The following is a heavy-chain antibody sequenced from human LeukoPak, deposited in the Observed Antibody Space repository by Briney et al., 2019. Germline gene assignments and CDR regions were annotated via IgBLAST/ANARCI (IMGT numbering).Heavy chain of an antibody. CDR2: IYYSGST. Sequence: SETLSLTCTVSGGSISSYYWSWIRQPPGKGLKWIGYIYYSGSTNYNPSLKSRVTISVDTSKNQFSLKLSSVTAADTAVYYCARGRDYYDSSGYYYWGQGTLVTVSS. V-gene: IGHV4-59*12. D-gene: IGHD3-22*01. CDR3: ARGRDYYDSSGYYY. CDR1: GGSISSYY. J-gene: IGHJ4*02.